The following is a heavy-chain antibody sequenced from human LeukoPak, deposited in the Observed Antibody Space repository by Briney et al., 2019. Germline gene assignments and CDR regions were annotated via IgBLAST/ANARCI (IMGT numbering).Heavy chain of an antibody. J-gene: IGHJ4*02. V-gene: IGHV4-39*01. CDR3: ARYPYYGDTPGFDY. CDR1: GGSLSSSSYY. D-gene: IGHD4-17*01. Sequence: SETLSLTCNVSGGSLSSSSYYWGWIRQPPGRGLEWIGSIYYSGSTYYNPSLKSRVTISVDTSKNQFSRKLSSVTAADTAVYYCARYPYYGDTPGFDYWGQGTLVTVSS. CDR2: IYYSGST.